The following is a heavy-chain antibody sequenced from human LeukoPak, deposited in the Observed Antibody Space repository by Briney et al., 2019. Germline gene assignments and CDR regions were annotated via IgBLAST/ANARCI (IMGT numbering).Heavy chain of an antibody. Sequence: SETLSLTCAVYGGSFSGYYWSWLRQPPGKGLEWIGEINHSGSTNYNPPLKSRVTMSVDTSKNQFSLKLSSVTAADTAVYYCARGAYGSDSLNFFDPWGQGTLVTVSS. V-gene: IGHV4-34*01. CDR3: ARGAYGSDSLNFFDP. D-gene: IGHD3-10*01. J-gene: IGHJ5*02. CDR1: GGSFSGYY. CDR2: INHSGST.